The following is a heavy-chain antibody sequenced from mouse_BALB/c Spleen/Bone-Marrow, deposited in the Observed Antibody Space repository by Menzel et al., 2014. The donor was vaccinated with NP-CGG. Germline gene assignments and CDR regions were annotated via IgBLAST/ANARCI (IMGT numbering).Heavy chain of an antibody. Sequence: VQLQGSGAELARPGASVKLSCKASGYTFXSYWMQWVKQRPGQGLEWIGAIYPGDGDTRYTQKFKGKATLTADKSSSTAYMQLSSLASEDSAVYYCARWDDYDAWFAYWGQGTLVTVSA. CDR1: GYTFXSYW. V-gene: IGHV1-87*01. D-gene: IGHD2-4*01. CDR2: IYPGDGDT. CDR3: ARWDDYDAWFAY. J-gene: IGHJ3*01.